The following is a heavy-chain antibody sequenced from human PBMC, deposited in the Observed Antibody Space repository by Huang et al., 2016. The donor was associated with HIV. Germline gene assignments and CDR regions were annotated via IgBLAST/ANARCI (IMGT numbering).Heavy chain of an antibody. V-gene: IGHV3-7*01. J-gene: IGHJ4*02. D-gene: IGHD5-18*01. CDR2: IKQDVSEK. Sequence: EVQLVESGGGLVQPGGSLRLSCAASGFTFSSYWMSWVRQAPGKGLEWVANIKQDVSEKYYVDAVNGRFTISRDNAKNSLYLQMNSLRAEDTAVYYWASRGYSYGYFDYWGQGTLVTVSS. CDR3: ASRGYSYGYFDY. CDR1: GFTFSSYW.